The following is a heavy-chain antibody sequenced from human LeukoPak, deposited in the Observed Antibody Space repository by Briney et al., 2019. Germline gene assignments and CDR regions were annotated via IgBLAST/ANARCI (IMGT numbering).Heavy chain of an antibody. CDR3: AIHIVVVPAAKEKNWFDP. CDR1: GGSFSGYY. D-gene: IGHD2-2*01. V-gene: IGHV4-34*01. Sequence: SETLSLTCAVYGGSFSGYYWSWIRQPPGKGLEWIGEINHSESTNYNPSLKSRVTISVDTSKNQFSLKLSSVTAADTAVYYCAIHIVVVPAAKEKNWFDPWGQGTLVTVSS. CDR2: INHSEST. J-gene: IGHJ5*02.